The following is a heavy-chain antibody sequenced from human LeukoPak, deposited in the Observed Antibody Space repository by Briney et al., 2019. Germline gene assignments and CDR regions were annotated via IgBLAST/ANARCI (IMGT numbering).Heavy chain of an antibody. D-gene: IGHD3-10*01. CDR2: VYYSGST. CDR3: ARVSSHMDV. V-gene: IGHV4-61*01. Sequence: SETLSLTCTVSGGSFSSGSYYWSWIRQPPGKGLEWIGYVYYSGSTNYNPSLKSRVTISVDTSKNQFSLKLSSVTAADTAVYYCARVSSHMDVWGQGTTVTVSS. J-gene: IGHJ6*02. CDR1: GGSFSSGSYY.